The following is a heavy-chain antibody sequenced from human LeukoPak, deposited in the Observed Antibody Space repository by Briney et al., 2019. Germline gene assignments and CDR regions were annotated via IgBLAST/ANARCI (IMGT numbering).Heavy chain of an antibody. D-gene: IGHD3-10*01. J-gene: IGHJ4*02. Sequence: SCKASGYTFTSYAMHWVRQAPGKGLEWVAVISYDGSNKYYADSVMGRFTISRDNSKNTLYLQMNSLRAEDTAVYYCARDQYLWFGELLSVDYWGQGTLVTVSS. CDR2: ISYDGSNK. CDR1: GYTFTSYA. CDR3: ARDQYLWFGELLSVDY. V-gene: IGHV3-30-3*01.